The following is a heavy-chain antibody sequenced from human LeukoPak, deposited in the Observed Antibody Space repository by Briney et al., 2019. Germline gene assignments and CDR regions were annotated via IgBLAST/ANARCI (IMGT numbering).Heavy chain of an antibody. CDR3: AKVDATYGSGSYYPWVY. CDR1: GFTFSSYA. D-gene: IGHD3-10*01. Sequence: GGSLRLSCAASGFTFSSYAMSWVRQAPGKGLEWVSAISGSGGSTYYADSVKGRFTISRDNSKNTLYLQMNTLRAEDTAVYYCAKVDATYGSGSYYPWVYWGQGTLVTVSS. CDR2: ISGSGGST. V-gene: IGHV3-23*01. J-gene: IGHJ4*02.